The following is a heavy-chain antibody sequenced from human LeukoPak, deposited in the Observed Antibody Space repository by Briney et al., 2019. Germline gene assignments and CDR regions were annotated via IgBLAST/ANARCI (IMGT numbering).Heavy chain of an antibody. CDR1: GGSFSGYY. CDR2: INHSGST. J-gene: IGHJ4*02. D-gene: IGHD2-15*01. Sequence: TSETLSLTCAAYGGSFSGYYWSWIRQPPGKGLEWIGEINHSGSTNYNPSLKSRVTISVDTSKNQFSLKLSSVTAADTAVYYCARQGRSHCSGGSCYFGYWGQGTLVTVSS. V-gene: IGHV4-34*01. CDR3: ARQGRSHCSGGSCYFGY.